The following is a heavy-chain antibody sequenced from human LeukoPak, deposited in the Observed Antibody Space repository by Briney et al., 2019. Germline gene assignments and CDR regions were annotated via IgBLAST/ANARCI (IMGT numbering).Heavy chain of an antibody. J-gene: IGHJ4*02. CDR3: ARGVIAVAGSYFDY. CDR1: GYTFTGYY. V-gene: IGHV1-2*02. CDR2: INPNSGGT. Sequence: AASVKVSCKASGYTFTGYYMHWVRQAPGQGLEWMGWINPNSGGTNYAQKFQGRVTITRNTSISTAYMELSSLRSEDTAVYYCARGVIAVAGSYFDYWGQGTLVTVSS. D-gene: IGHD6-19*01.